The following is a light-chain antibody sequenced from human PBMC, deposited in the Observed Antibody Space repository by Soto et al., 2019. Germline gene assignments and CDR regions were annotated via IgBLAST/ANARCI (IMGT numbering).Light chain of an antibody. J-gene: IGKJ5*01. CDR3: QQGGNWPLT. V-gene: IGKV3-11*01. CDR2: DAS. CDR1: QSVSSH. Sequence: EIVLTQSPATLSLSPGEGATVSCRASQSVSSHLAWYQQKRGQAPRLLIYDASSRASGTPARFSGRGSGTDFTLTISYLEPEDFAIYYCQQGGNWPLTFGQGTRLEIK.